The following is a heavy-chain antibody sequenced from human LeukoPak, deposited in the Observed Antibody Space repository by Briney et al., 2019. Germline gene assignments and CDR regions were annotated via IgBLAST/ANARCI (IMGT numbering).Heavy chain of an antibody. J-gene: IGHJ4*02. CDR1: GFTFSSYW. V-gene: IGHV3-74*01. Sequence: PGGSLRLSCVASGFTFSSYWMHWVRQAPGKGLVWVSRINSDGSSTSYADSVKGRFTISRDNAKNTLYLQMNSLRAEDTAVYYCARAGPGSYQTTDYWGQGTLVTVSS. CDR2: INSDGSST. D-gene: IGHD3-10*01. CDR3: ARAGPGSYQTTDY.